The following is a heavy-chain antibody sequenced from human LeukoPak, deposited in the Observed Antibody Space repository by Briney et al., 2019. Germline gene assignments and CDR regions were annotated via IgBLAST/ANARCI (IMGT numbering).Heavy chain of an antibody. CDR3: ARGDTTVTTFVAFDP. V-gene: IGHV1-69*10. D-gene: IGHD4-17*01. CDR2: IIPIFGIA. J-gene: IGHJ5*02. CDR1: GGTFSSYA. Sequence: ASVKVSCKASGGTFSSYAISWVRQAPGQGLEWMGGIIPIFGIANYAQKFQGRVTITADKSTSTAYMELSSLRSEDTAVYYCARGDTTVTTFVAFDPWGQGTLVTVSS.